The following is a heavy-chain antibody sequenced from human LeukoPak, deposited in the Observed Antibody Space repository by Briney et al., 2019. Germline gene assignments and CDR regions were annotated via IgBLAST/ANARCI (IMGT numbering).Heavy chain of an antibody. Sequence: ASETLSLTCAVSGGSISSSNWWSWVRQPPGKGLEWIGEIYHSGSTNYNPSLKSRVTISVDKSKNQFSLKLSSVTAADTAVYYCASLKKRGDYYTDVWGKGTTVTVSS. J-gene: IGHJ6*03. CDR2: IYHSGST. CDR1: GGSISSSNW. V-gene: IGHV4-4*02. D-gene: IGHD5-24*01. CDR3: ASLKKRGDYYTDV.